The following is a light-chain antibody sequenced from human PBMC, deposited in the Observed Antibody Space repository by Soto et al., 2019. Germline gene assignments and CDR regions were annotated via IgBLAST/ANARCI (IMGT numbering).Light chain of an antibody. CDR2: YAS. CDR1: QGIRNC. J-gene: IGKJ5*01. Sequence: DIKMTQSPSSLSASVGDRVTITCRASQGIRNCLGWYQQKTGTDHKRRSEYASSLQSGVPSRCSVSGSGTECTLTISSLQPEDVGTYYCLQHNTYPFTFRQGTRLEIK. V-gene: IGKV1-17*01. CDR3: LQHNTYPFT.